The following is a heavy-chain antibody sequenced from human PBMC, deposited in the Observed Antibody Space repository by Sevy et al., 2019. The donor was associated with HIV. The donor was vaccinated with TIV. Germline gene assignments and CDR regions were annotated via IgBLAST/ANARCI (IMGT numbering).Heavy chain of an antibody. J-gene: IGHJ3*02. CDR2: IGVRGESS. CDR3: AVAGGGGFDS. D-gene: IGHD3-16*01. V-gene: IGHV3-23*01. Sequence: GGSLRLSCAASGFSFSDYVLTWVRQAPGKGLEWVAAIGVRGESSYYADSVKGRSTISRDNSKNTLFLQMNSLRAEDTAVYYCAVAGGGGFDSWGQGTMVTVSS. CDR1: GFSFSDYV.